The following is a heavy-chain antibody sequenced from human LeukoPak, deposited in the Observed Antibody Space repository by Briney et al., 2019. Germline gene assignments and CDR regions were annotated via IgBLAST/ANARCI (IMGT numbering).Heavy chain of an antibody. J-gene: IGHJ4*02. Sequence: GGSLRLSCAASGFTFSTYAMSWVRQAPGKGLEWVPSISDNGGRKFYADSVRGRLTISRDNSRSTLYLQMNSLRADDTAVYYCARSTLSCSTTSCFMGDFDYWGQGTLVTVSS. CDR3: ARSTLSCSTTSCFMGDFDY. CDR1: GFTFSTYA. CDR2: ISDNGGRK. V-gene: IGHV3-23*01. D-gene: IGHD2-2*01.